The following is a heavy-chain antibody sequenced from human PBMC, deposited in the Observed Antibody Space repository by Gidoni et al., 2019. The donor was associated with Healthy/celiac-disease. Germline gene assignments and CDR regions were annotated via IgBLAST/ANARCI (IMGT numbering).Heavy chain of an antibody. V-gene: IGHV3-23*01. D-gene: IGHD3-3*01. CDR3: AKEGYDFWSGYYPPAVSPDY. J-gene: IGHJ4*02. Sequence: EVQLLASGGGLVQPGGSLRLSCAASGFTFSSYAMSWVRQAPGKGLEWVSAISGSGGSTYYADSVKGRFTISRDNSKNTLYLQMNSLRAEDTAVYYCAKEGYDFWSGYYPPAVSPDYWGQGTLVTVSS. CDR1: GFTFSSYA. CDR2: ISGSGGST.